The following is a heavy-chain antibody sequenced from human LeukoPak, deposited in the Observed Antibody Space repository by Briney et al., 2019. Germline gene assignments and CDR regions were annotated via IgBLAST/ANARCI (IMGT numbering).Heavy chain of an antibody. V-gene: IGHV3-7*01. CDR1: GFTFSSYW. J-gene: IGHJ4*02. CDR2: IKQDGSEK. CDR3: ARDLAVFDYSNYGDY. Sequence: GGSLRLSCAASGFTFSSYWMSWVRQAPGKGLEGVANIKQDGSEKYYVDSVKGRFTISRGNAKNSLYLQMNSLRAEDTAVYYCARDLAVFDYSNYGDYWGQGTLVTVSS. D-gene: IGHD4-11*01.